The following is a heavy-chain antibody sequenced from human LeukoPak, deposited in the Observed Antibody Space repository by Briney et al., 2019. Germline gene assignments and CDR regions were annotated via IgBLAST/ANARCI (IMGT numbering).Heavy chain of an antibody. CDR1: GFTFSSYW. Sequence: GGSLRLSCAASGFTFSSYWMSWVRQAPGKGLEWVANIKQDGSEKYYVDSVKGRFTISRDNAKNPLYLQMNSLRAEDTAVYYCARDEGRKGSSYYFDYWGQGTLVTVSS. J-gene: IGHJ4*02. CDR3: ARDEGRKGSSYYFDY. D-gene: IGHD6-6*01. V-gene: IGHV3-7*01. CDR2: IKQDGSEK.